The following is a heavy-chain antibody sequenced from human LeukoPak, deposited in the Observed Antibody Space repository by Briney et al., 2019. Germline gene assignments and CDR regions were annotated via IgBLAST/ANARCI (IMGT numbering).Heavy chain of an antibody. D-gene: IGHD2-15*01. J-gene: IGHJ5*02. CDR3: ARDPIAVVAAGGWFDP. V-gene: IGHV1-2*02. CDR1: GYTFTGYY. Sequence: ASVKVSCKASGYTFTGYYMHWVRQAPGQGLEWMGWINPNSGGTNYAQKFQGRVTMTRDTSISTAYMELSRLRSDDTAVYYCARDPIAVVAAGGWFDPWGQGTLVTVSS. CDR2: INPNSGGT.